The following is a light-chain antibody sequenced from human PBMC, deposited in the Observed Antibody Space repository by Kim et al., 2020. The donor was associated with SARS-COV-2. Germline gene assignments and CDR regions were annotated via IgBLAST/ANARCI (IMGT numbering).Light chain of an antibody. Sequence: PGRTVTLSCASGTGAVTSGSYPTWFQRKPGQAPSALIYSTTNKHSWTPARFSGSLLGDKATLTLSAVQPEDEADYYCLLYYGGGVVFGGGTQLTVL. CDR3: LLYYGGGVV. J-gene: IGLJ2*01. V-gene: IGLV7-43*01. CDR1: TGAVTSGSY. CDR2: STT.